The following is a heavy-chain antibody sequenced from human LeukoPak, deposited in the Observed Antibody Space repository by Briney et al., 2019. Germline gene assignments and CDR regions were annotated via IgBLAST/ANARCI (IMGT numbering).Heavy chain of an antibody. CDR2: IRSKAYGGTT. J-gene: IGHJ4*02. V-gene: IGHV3-49*04. Sequence: QPGGSLRLSSAASGFTFSSYAMSWVRQAPGKGLERVGFIRSKAYGGTTEYAASVKGRFTISRDDSKSIAYLQMNSLKTEDTAVYYCRVEYYDSSGYYRIDYWGQGTLVTVSS. CDR3: RVEYYDSSGYYRIDY. D-gene: IGHD3-22*01. CDR1: GFTFSSYA.